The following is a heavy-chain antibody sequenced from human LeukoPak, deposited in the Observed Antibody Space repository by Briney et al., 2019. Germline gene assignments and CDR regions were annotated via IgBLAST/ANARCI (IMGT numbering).Heavy chain of an antibody. Sequence: SETLSLTCAVYGGSFSSYYWSWIRQPPGKGLEWIGEINHSGSTNYNPSLKSRATISVDTSKNQFSLKLSSVTAADTAVYYCARSRGVIDYWGQGTLVTVSS. CDR3: ARSRGVIDY. CDR1: GGSFSSYY. J-gene: IGHJ4*02. CDR2: INHSGST. D-gene: IGHD3-10*01. V-gene: IGHV4-34*01.